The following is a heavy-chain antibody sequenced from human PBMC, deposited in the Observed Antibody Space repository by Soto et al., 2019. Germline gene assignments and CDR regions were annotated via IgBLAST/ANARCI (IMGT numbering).Heavy chain of an antibody. V-gene: IGHV3-30*18. CDR3: AKAAGSYLSYFDD. CDR2: ISNDGSNQ. Sequence: GGSLRLSCAASGFTFNDYGMHWVRQAPGKGLEWVAVISNDGSNQNYADSVKGRFTISRDNSKKIVYLQMISLRAEDTAVYHCAKAAGSYLSYFDDWGQGTLVTVSS. J-gene: IGHJ4*02. CDR1: GFTFNDYG. D-gene: IGHD1-26*01.